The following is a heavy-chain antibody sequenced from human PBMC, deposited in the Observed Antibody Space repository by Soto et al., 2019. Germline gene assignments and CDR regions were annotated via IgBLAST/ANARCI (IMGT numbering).Heavy chain of an antibody. CDR1: GFTFNTYA. J-gene: IGHJ4*02. Sequence: GGSLRLSCAASGFTFNTYAMHWVRQAPGKGLEWVAVIPYDGNNKYYADSVKGRFTISRDNSKNTLYLQTNSLTEEDTAVYYCARVSRAMIVVVITVSFDYWGQGALVTVS. D-gene: IGHD3-22*01. CDR2: IPYDGNNK. V-gene: IGHV3-30-3*01. CDR3: ARVSRAMIVVVITVSFDY.